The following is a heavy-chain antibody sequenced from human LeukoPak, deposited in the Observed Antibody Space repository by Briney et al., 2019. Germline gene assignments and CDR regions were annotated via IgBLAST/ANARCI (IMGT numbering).Heavy chain of an antibody. CDR1: GYSFTSYY. J-gene: IGHJ4*02. D-gene: IGHD3-9*01. CDR2: IYTSGGGT. Sequence: ASVKVSCKASGYSFTSYYMHWVRQAPGQGLEWMGVIYTSGGGTTYAQKFQGRVTMATDTSTSTAYMELRSLRSDDTAVYYCARDYDILTGYLSFDYWGQGTLVTVSS. CDR3: ARDYDILTGYLSFDY. V-gene: IGHV1-46*01.